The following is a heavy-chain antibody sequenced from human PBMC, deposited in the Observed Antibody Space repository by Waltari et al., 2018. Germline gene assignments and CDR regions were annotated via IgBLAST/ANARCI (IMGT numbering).Heavy chain of an antibody. CDR2: ISSSSSYI. D-gene: IGHD6-13*01. CDR3: ARDKSGSWYGDY. CDR1: GFTFSSYR. J-gene: IGHJ4*02. V-gene: IGHV3-21*01. Sequence: EVQLVESGGGLVKPGGSLSLSCAASGFTFSSYRMNWVRQAPGKGLEWVSSISSSSSYIYYADSVKGRFTISRDNAKNSLYLQMNSLRAEDTAVYYCARDKSGSWYGDYWGQGTLVTVSS.